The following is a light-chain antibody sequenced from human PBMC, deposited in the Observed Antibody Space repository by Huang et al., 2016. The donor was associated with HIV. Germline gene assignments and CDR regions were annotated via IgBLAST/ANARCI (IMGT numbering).Light chain of an antibody. CDR1: QSVSSSY. CDR2: GAS. J-gene: IGKJ1*01. V-gene: IGKV3-20*01. Sequence: EIVLTQSPGTLSLSPGERATLSCRASQSVSSSYLAWYQQRTGQAPRLLIYGASSGATGIPDRFSGGGSGTDFTLTISRLEPEDFAVYFCHQYGSTPWTFGQGTKVEIK. CDR3: HQYGSTPWT.